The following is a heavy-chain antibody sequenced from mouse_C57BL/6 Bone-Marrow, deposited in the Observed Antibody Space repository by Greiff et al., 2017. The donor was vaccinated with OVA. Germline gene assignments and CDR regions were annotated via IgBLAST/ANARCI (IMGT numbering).Heavy chain of an antibody. V-gene: IGHV1-50*01. J-gene: IGHJ3*01. CDR2: IDPSDSYT. CDR1: GYTFTSYW. Sequence: QVQLQQPGAELVKPGASVKLSCKASGYTFTSYWMQWVKQRPGQGLEWIGEIDPSDSYTNYNQKFTGKATLTVDTSSSTAYMQLSSLTSEDSAVYYCARGRGYDSAWFAYWGQGTLVTVST. D-gene: IGHD2-2*01. CDR3: ARGRGYDSAWFAY.